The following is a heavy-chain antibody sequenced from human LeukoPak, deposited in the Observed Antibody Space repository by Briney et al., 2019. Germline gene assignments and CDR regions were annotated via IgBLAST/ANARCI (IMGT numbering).Heavy chain of an antibody. CDR1: GYTFTGYY. Sequence: ASVKVSCKSSGYTFTGYYMHWVRQAPGQGLEWMGVINPSGGSTSFAQKFQARLTMTRDTSTSTVYMELSGLRSEDTAVYYCAREIVVVPAAMGFDPWGQGTLVTVSS. CDR2: INPSGGST. D-gene: IGHD2-2*01. CDR3: AREIVVVPAAMGFDP. J-gene: IGHJ5*02. V-gene: IGHV1-46*01.